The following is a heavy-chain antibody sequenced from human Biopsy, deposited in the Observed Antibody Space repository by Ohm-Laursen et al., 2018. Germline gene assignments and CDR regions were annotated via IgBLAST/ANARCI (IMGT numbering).Heavy chain of an antibody. CDR2: INHSGRT. CDR3: VRGVDYYDPYYYYALDV. Sequence: SDTLSLTCAVYGESFNGYYWSWIRQTPGKGLEWIGEINHSGRTNYNPSLKSRVTISVDTPKNQFSLKVRSVTAADTAVYYCVRGVDYYDPYYYYALDVWGQGTTVTVSS. CDR1: GESFNGYY. D-gene: IGHD3-22*01. J-gene: IGHJ6*02. V-gene: IGHV4-34*01.